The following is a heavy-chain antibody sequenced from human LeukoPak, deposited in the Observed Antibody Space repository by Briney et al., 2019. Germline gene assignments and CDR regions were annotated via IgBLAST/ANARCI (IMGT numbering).Heavy chain of an antibody. CDR3: ATICAQTFDI. CDR2: IKPDGIDK. J-gene: IGHJ3*02. Sequence: GGSLRLSCVGSGFTFRSHWVNWVRQSPGKGLEWVANIKPDGIDKYYVDSARGRFTVSRDNAKNSAFLQMNSLRAEDTAIYDCATICAQTFDIWGQGTLVSVSS. CDR1: GFTFRSHW. D-gene: IGHD2-21*01. V-gene: IGHV3-7*01.